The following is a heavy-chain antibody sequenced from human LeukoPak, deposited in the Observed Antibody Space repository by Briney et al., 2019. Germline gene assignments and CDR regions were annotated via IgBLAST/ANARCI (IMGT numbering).Heavy chain of an antibody. V-gene: IGHV4-4*07. CDR3: ARDYSSSWYGRNYYYGMDV. CDR1: GGSISGFH. CDR2: VSTSGST. Sequence: PSETLSLTCSVSGGSISGFHWSWIRQTAGKGLEWIGRVSTSGSTSYNPSLESRVTMSADTSGIHFSLNLGSVTAADTAVYYCARDYSSSWYGRNYYYGMDVWSQGTTVTVSS. J-gene: IGHJ6*02. D-gene: IGHD6-13*01.